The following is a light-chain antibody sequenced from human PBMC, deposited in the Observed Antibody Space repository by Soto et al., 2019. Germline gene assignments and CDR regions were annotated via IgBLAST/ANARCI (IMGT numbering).Light chain of an antibody. J-gene: IGKJ3*01. V-gene: IGKV3-11*01. CDR3: QHRSNWPFT. Sequence: EIVLTQSPATLSLSPGESGTLSCRASQSVGSYLAWYQQKPGQAPRLLIYDSSNTAPGIPARFSGRGSGTDFTLTISNVEPEDFAVDYCQHRSNWPFTVGPGTKV. CDR1: QSVGSY. CDR2: DSS.